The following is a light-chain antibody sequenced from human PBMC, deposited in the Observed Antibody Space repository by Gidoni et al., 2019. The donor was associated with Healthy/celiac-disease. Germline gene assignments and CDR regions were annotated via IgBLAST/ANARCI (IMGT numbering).Light chain of an antibody. CDR1: QAISNS. CDR3: QQYYSTPWT. CDR2: AAS. Sequence: DSQITQSPSSLSASVGDRVTITCRASQAISNSLAWYQQKQGKAPTLLLYAASRMESGVPSRFSGSGSGTAYTPTISSLQPEDFATYYCQQYYSTPWTFGQGTKVEIK. V-gene: IGKV1-NL1*01. J-gene: IGKJ1*01.